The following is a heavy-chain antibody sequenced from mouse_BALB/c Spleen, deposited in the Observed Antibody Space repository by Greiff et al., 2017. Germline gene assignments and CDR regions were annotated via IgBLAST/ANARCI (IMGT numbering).Heavy chain of an antibody. CDR2: ISDGGSYT. D-gene: IGHD1-1*01. V-gene: IGHV5-4*02. CDR3: ARGDYYGSSVDY. J-gene: IGHJ2*01. Sequence: DVKLVESGGGLVKPGGSLKLSCAASGFTFSDYYMYWVRQTPEKRLEWVATISDGGSYTYYPDSVKGRFTISRDNAKNNLYLQMSSLKSEDTAMYYCARGDYYGSSVDYWGQGTTLTVAS. CDR1: GFTFSDYY.